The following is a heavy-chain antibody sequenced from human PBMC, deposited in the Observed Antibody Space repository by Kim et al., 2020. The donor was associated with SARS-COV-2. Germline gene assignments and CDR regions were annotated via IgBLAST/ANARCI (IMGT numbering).Heavy chain of an antibody. CDR3: ARVHSSGWYPLGAFDI. J-gene: IGHJ3*02. D-gene: IGHD6-19*01. V-gene: IGHV4-34*01. CDR2: INHSGST. CDR1: GGSFSGYY. Sequence: SETLSLTCAVYGGSFSGYYWSWIRQPPGKGLEWIGEINHSGSTNYNPSLKSRVTISVDTSKNQFSLKLSSVTAADTAVYYCARVHSSGWYPLGAFDIWGQGTMVTVSS.